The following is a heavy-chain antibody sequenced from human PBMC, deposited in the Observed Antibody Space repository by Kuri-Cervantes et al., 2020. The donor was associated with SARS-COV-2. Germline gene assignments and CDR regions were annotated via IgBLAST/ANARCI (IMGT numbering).Heavy chain of an antibody. Sequence: GESLKISCAASGFTFSSYGMHWVRQAPGKGLEWVAVIWYDGSNKYYADSVKGRFTISRDNSKNTLYLQMNSLRAEDTAVYYCAKDYGDAYSSSWYEGFDYWGQGTLVTVSS. D-gene: IGHD6-13*01. CDR2: IWYDGSNK. V-gene: IGHV3-30*02. CDR3: AKDYGDAYSSSWYEGFDY. J-gene: IGHJ4*02. CDR1: GFTFSSYG.